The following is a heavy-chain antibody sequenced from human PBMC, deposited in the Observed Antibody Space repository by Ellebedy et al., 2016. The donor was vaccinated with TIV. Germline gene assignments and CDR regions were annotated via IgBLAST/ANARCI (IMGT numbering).Heavy chain of an antibody. V-gene: IGHV3-48*02. D-gene: IGHD3-16*01. CDR1: GFTFTTYS. CDR3: ARGRDSTSYYFDY. Sequence: GGSLRLSCAASGFTFTTYSMNWVRQAPGKGLEWVSYISSSSNTIYYADSVKGRFTISRDNAKESLYLQVSSLRDEDTAVYYCARGRDSTSYYFDYWGQGALVTVSS. CDR2: ISSSSNTI. J-gene: IGHJ4*02.